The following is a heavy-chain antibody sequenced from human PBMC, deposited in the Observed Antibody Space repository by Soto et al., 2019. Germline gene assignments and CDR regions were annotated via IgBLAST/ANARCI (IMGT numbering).Heavy chain of an antibody. CDR3: ARERRDSSPGGWFDP. V-gene: IGHV1-18*01. CDR2: ISAYNGNT. CDR1: GYTFTSYG. J-gene: IGHJ5*02. Sequence: QVQLVQSGAEVKKPGASVKVSCKASGYTFTSYGISWVRQAPGQGLEWMGWISAYNGNTNYAQKLQGRVTMTTDTSKSTAHMELRSLRSEDTAGEYCARERRDSSPGGWFDPWGQGTLVTVSS. D-gene: IGHD6-13*01.